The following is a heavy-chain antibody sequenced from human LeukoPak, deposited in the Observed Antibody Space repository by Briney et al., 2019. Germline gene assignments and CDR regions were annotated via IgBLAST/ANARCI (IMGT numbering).Heavy chain of an antibody. CDR3: AKDPGESSSSWYAD. Sequence: HAGGSLRLSCAASGFTFSSYGMSWVRQAPGKGLEWVSAISGSGGSTYYADSVKGRFTISRDNSKNTLYLQMNSLRAEDTAVYYCAKDPGESSSSWYADWGQGTLVTVSS. J-gene: IGHJ4*02. CDR2: ISGSGGST. D-gene: IGHD6-13*01. CDR1: GFTFSSYG. V-gene: IGHV3-23*01.